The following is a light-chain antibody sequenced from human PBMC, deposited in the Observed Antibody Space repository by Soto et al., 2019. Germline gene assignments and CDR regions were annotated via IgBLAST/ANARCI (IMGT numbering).Light chain of an antibody. V-gene: IGLV2-14*01. Sequence: QSALTQPASVSGSPGQSITSSCTGTSSDVGVYNYVSWYQQHPGKAPKLMIYDVSNRPSGVSKRFSGSKSGNTASLTISGLQSEYESDYYCRSYTLSRTLLDVFVTGTKVTVL. CDR2: DVS. CDR3: RSYTLSRTLLDV. CDR1: SSDVGVYNY. J-gene: IGLJ1*01.